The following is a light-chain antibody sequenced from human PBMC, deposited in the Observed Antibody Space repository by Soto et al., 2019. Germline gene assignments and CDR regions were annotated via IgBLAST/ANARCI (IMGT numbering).Light chain of an antibody. J-gene: IGLJ1*01. CDR3: SSYTSSSTYV. CDR2: EVS. CDR1: SSDVGGYNY. V-gene: IGLV2-14*01. Sequence: QSALTQPASVAGSLGQSITISCTGTSSDVGGYNYVSWYQQLPGKAPRLMIYEVSNRPSGVSNRFSGSKSGNTASLTISGLQAEDEADYYCSSYTSSSTYVFGTGTRSPS.